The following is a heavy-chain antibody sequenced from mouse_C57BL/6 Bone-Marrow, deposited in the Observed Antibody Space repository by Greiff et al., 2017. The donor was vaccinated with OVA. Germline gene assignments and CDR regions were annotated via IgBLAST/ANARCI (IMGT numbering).Heavy chain of an antibody. CDR1: GYTFTSYW. J-gene: IGHJ4*01. V-gene: IGHV1-64*01. CDR3: ARGTVVARDYAMDY. D-gene: IGHD1-1*01. CDR2: IHPNSGST. Sequence: HVQLQQPGAELVKPGASVKLSCKASGYTFTSYWMHWVKQRPGQGLEWIGMIHPNSGSTNYNEKFKSKATLTVDKSSSTAYMQLSSLTSEDSAVYYCARGTVVARDYAMDYWGQGTSVTVSS.